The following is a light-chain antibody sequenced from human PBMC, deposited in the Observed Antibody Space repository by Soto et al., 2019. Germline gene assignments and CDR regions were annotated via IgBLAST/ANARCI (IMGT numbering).Light chain of an antibody. CDR1: SGHSINA. CDR3: QTWGTGVAV. Sequence: QSVLTQSPSASASLGASVKLTCILSSGHSINAIAWHQQQPEEGPRYLMKLNSDGSHSKGDGIPDRFSGSSAGAERYLTNSSLQSEDEADYYCQTWGTGVAVFGGGTQRTVL. CDR2: LNSDGSH. V-gene: IGLV4-69*01. J-gene: IGLJ7*01.